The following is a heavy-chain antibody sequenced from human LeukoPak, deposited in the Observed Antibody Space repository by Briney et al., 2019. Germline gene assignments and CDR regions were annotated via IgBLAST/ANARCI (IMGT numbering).Heavy chain of an antibody. D-gene: IGHD3-22*01. J-gene: IGHJ3*02. CDR1: GGSFSGYY. V-gene: IGHV4-34*01. CDR3: AREGVVVITTYDAFDI. Sequence: PSETLSLTCAVYGGSFSGYYWSWIRQPPGKGLEWIGSIYHSGSTYYNPSLKSRVTISVDTSKNQFSLKLSSVTAADTAVYYCAREGVVVITTYDAFDIWGQGTMVTVSS. CDR2: IYHSGST.